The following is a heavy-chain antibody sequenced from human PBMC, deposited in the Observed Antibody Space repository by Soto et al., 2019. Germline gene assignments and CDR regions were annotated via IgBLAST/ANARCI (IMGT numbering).Heavy chain of an antibody. V-gene: IGHV1-46*01. D-gene: IGHD3-22*01. Sequence: ASVKVSCKASGYTFTSYYMHWVRQAPGQGLEWMGIINPSGGSASYAQKFQGRVTMTRDTSTSTVYMELSSLRSEDTAVYYCARDTASPLVYAEHYYSHSRGMDVPDQGTMV. CDR3: ARDTASPLVYAEHYYSHSRGMDV. J-gene: IGHJ6*02. CDR2: INPSGGSA. CDR1: GYTFTSYY.